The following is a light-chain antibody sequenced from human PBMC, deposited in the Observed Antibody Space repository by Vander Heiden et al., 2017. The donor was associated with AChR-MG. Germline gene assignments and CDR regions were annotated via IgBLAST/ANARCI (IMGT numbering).Light chain of an antibody. Sequence: QSALTQPRSVSGSPGQSVTISCTGTSSDVGGYNYVSWNQQHPGQAPKLVIFDVIRRPSGVHDRFSGSKSGNTASLTISGLQAEDDADYYCCSYAGNYAYVFGGGTKVTVL. CDR2: DVI. J-gene: IGLJ1*01. V-gene: IGLV2-11*01. CDR1: SSDVGGYNY. CDR3: CSYAGNYAYV.